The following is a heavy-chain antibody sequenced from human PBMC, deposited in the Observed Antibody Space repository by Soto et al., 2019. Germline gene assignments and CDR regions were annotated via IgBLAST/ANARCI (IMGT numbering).Heavy chain of an antibody. V-gene: IGHV1-3*01. Sequence: QVQLVQSGAEVKKPGASVKVSCKASGYTFTSYAIHWVRQAPGQRLEWMEWINAGNGNTRYSRKFQDRVTLTRDTSASTAYMDLSSLTSEDTALYYCARGGDGALIVDWGQGTLVTVSS. CDR3: ARGGDGALIVD. D-gene: IGHD1-26*01. CDR2: INAGNGNT. CDR1: GYTFTSYA. J-gene: IGHJ4*02.